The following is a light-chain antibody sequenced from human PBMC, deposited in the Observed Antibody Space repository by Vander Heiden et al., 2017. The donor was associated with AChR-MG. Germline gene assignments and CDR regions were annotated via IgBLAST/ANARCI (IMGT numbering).Light chain of an antibody. J-gene: IGKJ1*01. CDR3: QQSYSTRWT. CDR2: AAS. Sequence: DIQMTQSPSSLSASVGDRVTITLRASQSISSYLNWYQQKPGKAPKLLIYAASSLQSGVSSRFSGSGSGTDFTLTISSLQPEDFATYYFQQSYSTRWTPCQGTKGET. CDR1: QSISSY. V-gene: IGKV1-39*01.